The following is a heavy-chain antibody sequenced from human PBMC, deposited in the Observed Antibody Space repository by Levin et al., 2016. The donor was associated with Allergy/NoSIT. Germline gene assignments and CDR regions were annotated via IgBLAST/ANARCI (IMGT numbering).Heavy chain of an antibody. CDR2: IYTGGSA. V-gene: IGHV3-66*02. J-gene: IGHJ4*02. Sequence: WIRQPPGKGLEWVSIIYTGGSAYYADSVKGRFTISRDNSKNTLYLQVNSLRAEDTAVYYCARGAVKYYFDNWGQGTLVTVSS. CDR3: ARGAVKYYFDN. D-gene: IGHD4-17*01.